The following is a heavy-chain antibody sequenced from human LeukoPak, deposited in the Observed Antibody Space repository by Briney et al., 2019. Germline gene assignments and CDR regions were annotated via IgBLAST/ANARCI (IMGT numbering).Heavy chain of an antibody. CDR1: GFTFSSYW. Sequence: GGSLRLSCAASGFTFSSYWMHWVRQAPGKGLVWVSRINSDGSSTSYADSVKGRFTISRDNAKNTLYLQMNSLRAEDTAVYYCASILRWVEGLYYFDYWGQGTLVTVSS. J-gene: IGHJ4*02. V-gene: IGHV3-74*01. D-gene: IGHD2-21*01. CDR2: INSDGSST. CDR3: ASILRWVEGLYYFDY.